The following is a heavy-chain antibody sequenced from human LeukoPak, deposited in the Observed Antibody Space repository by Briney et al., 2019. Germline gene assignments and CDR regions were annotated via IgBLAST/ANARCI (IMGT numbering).Heavy chain of an antibody. J-gene: IGHJ4*02. V-gene: IGHV1-69*13. CDR3: ARETADYYDSSGYYTTFDY. D-gene: IGHD3-22*01. Sequence: SVKVSCKASGGTFSSYAISWVRQAPGQGLEWMGGIIPIFGTANYAQKFQGRVTITADESTSTAYMELSSLRSEDAAVYYCARETADYYDSSGYYTTFDYWGQGTLVTVSS. CDR2: IIPIFGTA. CDR1: GGTFSSYA.